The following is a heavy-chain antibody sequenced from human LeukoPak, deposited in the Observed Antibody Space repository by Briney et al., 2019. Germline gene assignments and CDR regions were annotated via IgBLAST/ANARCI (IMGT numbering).Heavy chain of an antibody. V-gene: IGHV4-59*01. J-gene: IGHJ6*03. Sequence: SETLSLTCTVSGGSISSYYWSWIRQPPGKGLEWIGYIYYTGNTSYNPSLKSRVTISVDTSKNQFSLKLSSVTAADTAVYYCARVPPRRYYYYMDVWGKGTTVTVSS. CDR3: ARVPPRRYYYYMDV. CDR1: GGSISSYY. CDR2: IYYTGNT.